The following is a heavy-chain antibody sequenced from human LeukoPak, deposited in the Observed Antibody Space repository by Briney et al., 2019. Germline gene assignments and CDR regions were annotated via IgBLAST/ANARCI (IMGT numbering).Heavy chain of an antibody. J-gene: IGHJ4*02. CDR1: GFIFSNYW. V-gene: IGHV3-7*03. Sequence: PGGSLRLSCAASGFIFSNYWMSWVRQAPGKGLEWVASIKQDGTETHYVDSVKGRFTISKDNAKNSLYLQLDSLRAEDTAVYYCAREDHSNYEYWGQGALVTVSS. CDR3: AREDHSNYEY. CDR2: IKQDGTET. D-gene: IGHD4-11*01.